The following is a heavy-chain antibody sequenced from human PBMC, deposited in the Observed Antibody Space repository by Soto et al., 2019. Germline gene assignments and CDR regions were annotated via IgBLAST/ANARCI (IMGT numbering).Heavy chain of an antibody. CDR3: ARXRSGTTVFYHYYYGMDV. CDR2: MNPNSGNT. CDR1: GYTFTSYD. Sequence: ASVKVSCKASGYTFTSYDINWVRQATGQGLEWMGWMNPNSGNTGYAQKFQGRVTMTRNTSISTAYMELSSLRSEDTAVYYCARXRSGTTVFYHYYYGMDVWGQGTTVTVSS. D-gene: IGHD4-17*01. J-gene: IGHJ6*02. V-gene: IGHV1-8*01.